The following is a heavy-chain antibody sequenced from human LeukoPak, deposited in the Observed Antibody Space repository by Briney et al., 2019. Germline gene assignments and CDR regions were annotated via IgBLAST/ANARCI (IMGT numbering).Heavy chain of an antibody. Sequence: PGGSLRLSCAASGFTFSSYSMNWVRQAPGKGLEWVSSISSSSSYIYYADSVKGRFTISRDNAKNSLYLQMNSLRAEDTAVYYCARNLAVAGRGGYYYYYGMDVWGQGTTVAVSS. CDR1: GFTFSSYS. J-gene: IGHJ6*02. V-gene: IGHV3-21*01. D-gene: IGHD6-19*01. CDR2: ISSSSSYI. CDR3: ARNLAVAGRGGYYYYYGMDV.